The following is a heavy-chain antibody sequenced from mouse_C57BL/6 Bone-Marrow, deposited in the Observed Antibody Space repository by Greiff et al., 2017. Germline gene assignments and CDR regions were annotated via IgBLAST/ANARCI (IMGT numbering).Heavy chain of an antibody. CDR1: GYTFTSYW. CDR2: IYPGSGST. Sequence: QVQLQQPGAELVKPGASVKMSCKASGYTFTSYWITWVKQRPGQGLEWIGDIYPGSGSTNYNEKFKSKATLTVDTSSSTAYMQLSSLASEDSAVYYGARAYYGSNWYFDFGGRGTAVTVSA. J-gene: IGHJ1*03. V-gene: IGHV1-55*01. D-gene: IGHD2-10*01. CDR3: ARAYYGSNWYFDF.